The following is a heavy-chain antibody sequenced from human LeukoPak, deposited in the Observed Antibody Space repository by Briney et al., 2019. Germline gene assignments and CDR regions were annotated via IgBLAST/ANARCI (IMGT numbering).Heavy chain of an antibody. J-gene: IGHJ2*01. D-gene: IGHD6-19*01. V-gene: IGHV3-21*01. CDR3: ARDLRSRGSGWSDWYFDP. Sequence: KSGGSLRLSCAASGFTFSSYSMNWVRQAPGKGLEWVSSISSSSSYIYYADSVKGRFTISRDNAKNSLYLQMNSLRAEDTAVYYCARDLRSRGSGWSDWYFDPWGRGTLVTVSS. CDR2: ISSSSSYI. CDR1: GFTFSSYS.